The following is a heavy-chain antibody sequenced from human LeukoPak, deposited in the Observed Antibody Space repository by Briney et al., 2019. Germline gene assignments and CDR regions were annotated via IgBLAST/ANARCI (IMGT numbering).Heavy chain of an antibody. CDR3: AREEIVVVPAAMNWFDP. CDR1: GFTFSDYY. V-gene: IGHV3-11*01. J-gene: IGHJ5*02. Sequence: GGSLRLSCAASGFTFSDYYISSIRQAPGKGLEWVSYISSSGSTIYYADSVRGRFTISRDNAKNSMYLQMNSLGAEDTAVYYCAREEIVVVPAAMNWFDPWGQGTLVTVAS. CDR2: ISSSGSTI. D-gene: IGHD2-2*01.